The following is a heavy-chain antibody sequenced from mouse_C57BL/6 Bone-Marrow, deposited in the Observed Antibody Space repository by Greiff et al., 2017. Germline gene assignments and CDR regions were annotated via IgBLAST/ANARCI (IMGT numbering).Heavy chain of an antibody. CDR3: YCFNYYGRPAWFAY. J-gene: IGHJ3*01. CDR1: GFNIKDYY. V-gene: IGHV14-4*01. Sequence: VHVKQPGAELVRPGASVKLSCTASGFNIKDYYMHWVKQRPGPGLEWIGWIDPESGDTEYASKFQRKATLTADTSSNTAYLQLSSLTSEDTAVYYCYCFNYYGRPAWFAYWGQGTLVTVSA. D-gene: IGHD1-1*01. CDR2: IDPESGDT.